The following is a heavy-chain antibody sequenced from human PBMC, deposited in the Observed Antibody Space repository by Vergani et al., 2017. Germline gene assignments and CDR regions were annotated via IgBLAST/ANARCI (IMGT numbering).Heavy chain of an antibody. V-gene: IGHV4-38-2*01. CDR3: TRQPQEGASGPPSVPT. J-gene: IGHJ4*02. Sequence: QVQLQESGPGLVEPSETRSLTCAGSGYSIRKGYYWGWIRQPPGKGLEWIGSIYHSGSTHYNPSLKSRVTISVDTSKNDFSLKVTSVTAADTAVYYCTRQPQEGASGPPSVPTWGQGISVIVSS. CDR1: GYSIRKGYY. CDR2: IYHSGST. D-gene: IGHD5-12*01.